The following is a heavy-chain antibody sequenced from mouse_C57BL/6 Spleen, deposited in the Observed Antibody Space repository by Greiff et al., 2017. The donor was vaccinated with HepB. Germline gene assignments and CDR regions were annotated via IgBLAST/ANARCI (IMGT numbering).Heavy chain of an antibody. CDR2: ISYDGSN. D-gene: IGHD1-1*01. Sequence: EVQLQESGPGLVKPSQSLSLTCSVPGYSITSGYYWNWIRQFPGNKLEWMGYISYDGSNNYNPALKNRISITRDTSKNQFFLKLNSVTTEDTATYYCARERITTVRNFDYWGQGTTLTVSS. J-gene: IGHJ2*01. CDR1: GYSITSGYY. CDR3: ARERITTVRNFDY. V-gene: IGHV3-6*01.